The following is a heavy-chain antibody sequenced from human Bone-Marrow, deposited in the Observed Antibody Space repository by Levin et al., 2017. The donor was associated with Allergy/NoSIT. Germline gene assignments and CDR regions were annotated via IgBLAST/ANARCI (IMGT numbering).Heavy chain of an antibody. CDR3: ARDSKTRDGFDL. V-gene: IGHV4-59*01. Sequence: ESLKISCTVSGDSIRGYFWSWIRQPPGKALEWIGFVYNTASPSYNPSLKNRVAMSVDMSTSQFSLTLNSVTAADTAVYYCARDSKTRDGFDLWGQGTLVTVSS. CDR1: GDSIRGYF. J-gene: IGHJ5*02. D-gene: IGHD5-24*01. CDR2: VYNTASP.